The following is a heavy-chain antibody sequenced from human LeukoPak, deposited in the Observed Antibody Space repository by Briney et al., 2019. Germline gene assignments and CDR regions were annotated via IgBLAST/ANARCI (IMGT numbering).Heavy chain of an antibody. CDR3: ARDLYYDSSGYYYQGRDY. D-gene: IGHD3-22*01. CDR1: GFTFSSYW. CDR2: IKQDGSEK. V-gene: IGHV3-7*01. Sequence: GGSLRLSRAASGFTFSSYWMSWVRQAPGKGLEWVANIKQDGSEKYYVDSVKGRFTISRDNAKNSLYLQMNSLRAEDTAVYYCARDLYYDSSGYYYQGRDYWGQGTLVTVSS. J-gene: IGHJ4*02.